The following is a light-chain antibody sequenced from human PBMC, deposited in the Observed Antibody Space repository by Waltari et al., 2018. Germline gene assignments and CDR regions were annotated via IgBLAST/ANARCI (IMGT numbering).Light chain of an antibody. V-gene: IGKV3-11*01. Sequence: EIVLTQSPATLSLSPGERATLSCRASQSVSTYLAWYQQKPGQVPRLLICGSSNRATGIPARFSGSGSGTDFTLTISSLEPEDFAVYYCQQRISWLGWTFGQGTKVEIK. CDR3: QQRISWLGWT. CDR2: GSS. J-gene: IGKJ1*01. CDR1: QSVSTY.